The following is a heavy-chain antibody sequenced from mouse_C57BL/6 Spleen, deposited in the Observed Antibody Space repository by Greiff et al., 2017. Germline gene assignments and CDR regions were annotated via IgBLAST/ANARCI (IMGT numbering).Heavy chain of an antibody. J-gene: IGHJ3*01. V-gene: IGHV14-4*01. CDR3: TTGSYGGFAY. CDR2: IDPENGDT. Sequence: VQLQQSGAELVRPGASVKLSCTASGFNIKDDYMHWVKQRPEQGLEWIGWIDPENGDTEYASKFQGKATITADTSSNTAYLQLSSLTSEDTAVYYCTTGSYGGFAYWGQGTLVTVSA. CDR1: GFNIKDDY. D-gene: IGHD2-12*01.